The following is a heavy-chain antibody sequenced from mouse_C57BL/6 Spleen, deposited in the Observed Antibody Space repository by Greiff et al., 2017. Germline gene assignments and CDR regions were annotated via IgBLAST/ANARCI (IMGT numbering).Heavy chain of an antibody. J-gene: IGHJ4*01. CDR1: GFTFSDAW. CDR3: TVYVMDY. Sequence: EVQLQESGGGLVQPGGSMKLSCAASGFTFSDAWMDWVRQSPETGLEWVAEIRNKANSHATYYAESVKGRFTISRDESKSSVYLQRNSVGAEDTGIYYCTVYVMDYWGQGTSVTVAS. V-gene: IGHV6-6*01. CDR2: IRNKANSHAT.